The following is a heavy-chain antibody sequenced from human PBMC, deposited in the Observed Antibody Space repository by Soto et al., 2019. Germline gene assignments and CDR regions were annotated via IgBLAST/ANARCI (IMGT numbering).Heavy chain of an antibody. D-gene: IGHD3-22*01. CDR2: IYYSGGT. J-gene: IGHJ4*02. CDR1: GGSISSSSYY. V-gene: IGHV4-39*01. Sequence: SETLSLTCTVSGGSISSSSYYWGWIRQPPGKGLEWIGSIYYSGGTYYNPSLKSRVTISVDTSKNQFSLKLSSVTAADTAVYYCARHQAVVGYSLNYWGQGTLVTVSS. CDR3: ARHQAVVGYSLNY.